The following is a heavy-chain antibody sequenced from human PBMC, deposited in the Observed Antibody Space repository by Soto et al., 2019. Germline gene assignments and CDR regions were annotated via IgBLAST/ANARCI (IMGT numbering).Heavy chain of an antibody. D-gene: IGHD3-3*01. CDR2: IIPIFGTA. CDR3: ARGLITFFGVVPGGFDY. V-gene: IGHV1-69*01. Sequence: QVQLVQSGAEVKKPGSSVKVSCKASGGTFSSYAISWVRQAPGQGLEWMGGIIPIFGTANYVQKFQGRVTITADESTSTAYMELSSLRSEDTAGYYCARGLITFFGVVPGGFDYWGQGTLVTVSS. J-gene: IGHJ4*02. CDR1: GGTFSSYA.